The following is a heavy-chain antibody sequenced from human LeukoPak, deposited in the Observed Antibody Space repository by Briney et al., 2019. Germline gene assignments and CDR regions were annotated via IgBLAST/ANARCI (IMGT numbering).Heavy chain of an antibody. J-gene: IGHJ6*03. CDR3: ARNTIFGVVIVSYYIDV. Sequence: ASVKVSCKASGYTFTSYGISWVRQAPGQGLEWMGWINPNSGGTNFAQKFQGRVTMTRDTSISTDYMELSRLRSDDTAVYYCARNTIFGVVIVSYYIDVWGKGTTVTVSS. CDR2: INPNSGGT. CDR1: GYTFTSYG. V-gene: IGHV1-2*02. D-gene: IGHD3-3*01.